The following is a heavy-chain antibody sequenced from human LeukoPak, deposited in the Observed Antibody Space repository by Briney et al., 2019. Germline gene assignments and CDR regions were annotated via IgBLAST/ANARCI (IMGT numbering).Heavy chain of an antibody. CDR3: AKDGRSSWPLDYGMDV. V-gene: IGHV3-9*01. D-gene: IGHD6-13*01. CDR1: GFTFDAYA. J-gene: IGHJ6*02. Sequence: PGGSLRLSCAVSGFTFDAYAMHWVRQAPGKGLEWVPGISWNSATIDYADSVKGRFTISRDNSKNTLYLQMNSLRAEDTAVYYCAKDGRSSWPLDYGMDVWGQGTTVTVSS. CDR2: ISWNSATI.